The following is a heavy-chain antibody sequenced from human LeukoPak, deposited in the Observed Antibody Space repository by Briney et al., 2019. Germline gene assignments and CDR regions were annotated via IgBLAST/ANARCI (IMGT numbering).Heavy chain of an antibody. V-gene: IGHV3-21*01. D-gene: IGHD6-19*01. J-gene: IGHJ4*02. CDR3: ARGLYSSPSPY. Sequence: PGGSLRLSCVVSGFTFSSYHMNWVRQAPGKGLEWVSSISTSSSSSYIYYADSVTGRFTISRDNAKNSLYLQMNSLRAEDTAVYYCARGLYSSPSPYWGQGTLVTVSS. CDR1: GFTFSSYH. CDR2: ISTSSSSSYI.